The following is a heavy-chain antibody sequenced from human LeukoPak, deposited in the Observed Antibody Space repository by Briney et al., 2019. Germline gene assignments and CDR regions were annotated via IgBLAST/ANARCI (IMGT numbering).Heavy chain of an antibody. CDR1: GFTFSSYA. CDR3: AKDFSYYYDSSGYADY. V-gene: IGHV3-23*01. J-gene: IGHJ4*02. CDR2: ISGSGGST. Sequence: PGGSLRLSCAASGFTFSSYAMSWVRQAPGKGLEWASAISGSGGSTYYADSVKGRFTISRDNSKNTLYLQMNSLRAEDTAVYYCAKDFSYYYDSSGYADYWGQGTLVTVSS. D-gene: IGHD3-22*01.